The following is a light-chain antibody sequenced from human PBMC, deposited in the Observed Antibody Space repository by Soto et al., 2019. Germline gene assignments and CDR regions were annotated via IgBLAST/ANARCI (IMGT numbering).Light chain of an antibody. CDR1: QNISNY. CDR2: GAS. V-gene: IGKV3-20*01. CDR3: QQYGSSGT. J-gene: IGKJ1*01. Sequence: EIVLTQSPGTLSLSPGERATLSCRASQNISNYLIWYQQKPGQAPRLLIYGASNRATGIPDRFSGSGSGTDFTLTISRLEPGDFAVYYCQQYGSSGTFGQGTKVDIK.